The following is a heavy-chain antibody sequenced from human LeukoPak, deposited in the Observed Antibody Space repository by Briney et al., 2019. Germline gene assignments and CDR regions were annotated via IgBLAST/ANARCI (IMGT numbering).Heavy chain of an antibody. CDR3: ARADSSGWYLKYYYMDV. D-gene: IGHD6-19*01. V-gene: IGHV1-8*01. J-gene: IGHJ6*03. CDR2: MNPNSGNT. Sequence: GASVKVYCKASGYTFTSYDINWVRQATGQGLEWMGWMNPNSGNTGYAQKFQGRVTMTRNTSISTAYMELSSLRSEDTAVYYCARADSSGWYLKYYYMDVWGKGTTVTISS. CDR1: GYTFTSYD.